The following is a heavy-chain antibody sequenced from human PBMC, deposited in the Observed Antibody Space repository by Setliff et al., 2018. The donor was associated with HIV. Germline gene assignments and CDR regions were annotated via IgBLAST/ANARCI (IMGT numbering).Heavy chain of an antibody. CDR2: IYASGYT. D-gene: IGHD5-18*01. J-gene: IGHJ5*02. CDR3: ARRGHRSIYDPYQYNYFDP. CDR1: GASINSQSDY. Sequence: KASETLSLTCTVSGASINSQSDYWNWIRQPAGKELEWIGHIYASGYTYYKPSLESRVTISLDTSTNKFSLKLSSVTAADTAVYYCARRGHRSIYDPYQYNYFDPWGQGTLVTVSS. V-gene: IGHV4-61*09.